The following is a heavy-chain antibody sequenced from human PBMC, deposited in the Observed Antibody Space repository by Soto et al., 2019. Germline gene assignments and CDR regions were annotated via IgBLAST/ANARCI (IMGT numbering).Heavy chain of an antibody. V-gene: IGHV4-34*01. CDR2: INHSGST. CDR1: GGSFSGYY. J-gene: IGHJ5*02. CDR3: ARGGWDYGSGSYYRRHWFDP. D-gene: IGHD3-10*01. Sequence: SETLSLTCAVYGGSFSGYYWSWIRQPPGKGLEWIGEINHSGSTNYNPSLKSRVTISVDTSKNQFSLKLSSVTAADTAVYYCARGGWDYGSGSYYRRHWFDPWGQGTLVTVSS.